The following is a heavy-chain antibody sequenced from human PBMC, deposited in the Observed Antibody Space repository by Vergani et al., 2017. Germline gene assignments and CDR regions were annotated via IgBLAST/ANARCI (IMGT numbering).Heavy chain of an antibody. CDR2: IYTRGSP. Sequence: QVQLQESGPGLVKPSQTLSLPCTVSGGSISSGSYYWSWLRQPAGQGLEWIGRIYTRGSPTYNPSLKSRVTISVDTSKNQFSLKLSSVTAADTAVYYGARTSGQQRDYGGKTPYYWYFDLWGRGTLVTSSS. CDR3: ARTSGQQRDYGGKTPYYWYFDL. J-gene: IGHJ2*01. CDR1: GGSISSGSYY. D-gene: IGHD4-23*01. V-gene: IGHV4-61*02.